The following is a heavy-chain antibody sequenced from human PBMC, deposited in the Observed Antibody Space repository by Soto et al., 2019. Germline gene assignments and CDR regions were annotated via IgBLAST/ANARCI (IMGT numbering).Heavy chain of an antibody. J-gene: IGHJ4*02. CDR3: ARGRGTVTNYFDY. V-gene: IGHV4-34*01. CDR1: GGSFSGYY. CDR2: INHSGST. D-gene: IGHD4-4*01. Sequence: PSXTLSLTCAVYGGSFSGYYWSWIRQPPGKGLEWIGEINHSGSTNYNPSLKSRVTISADTSKNQFSLKLSSVTAADTAVYYCARGRGTVTNYFDYWGQGTLVTVS.